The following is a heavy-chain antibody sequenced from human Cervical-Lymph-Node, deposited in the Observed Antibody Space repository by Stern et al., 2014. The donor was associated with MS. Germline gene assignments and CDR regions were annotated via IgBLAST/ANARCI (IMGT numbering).Heavy chain of an antibody. D-gene: IGHD6-13*01. J-gene: IGHJ6*02. CDR1: GYTFTSYD. CDR2: MNPNSGNT. V-gene: IGHV1-8*01. Sequence: VHMVEYGAEVKKPGASVKVFCKASGYTFTSYDINWVRQATGQGLEWMGWMNPNSGNTGYAQKFQGRVTMTRNTSISTAYMELSSLRSEDTAVYYCARGRRRTGYSSSWYYYYYYGMDVWGQGTTVTVSS. CDR3: ARGRRRTGYSSSWYYYYYYGMDV.